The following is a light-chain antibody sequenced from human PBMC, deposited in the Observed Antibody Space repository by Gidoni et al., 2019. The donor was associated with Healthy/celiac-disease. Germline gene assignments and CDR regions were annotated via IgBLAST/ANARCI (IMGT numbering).Light chain of an antibody. CDR1: QSVSSY. J-gene: IGKJ4*01. Sequence: EIVLTQSPATLSLSPGERATLSCRASQSVSSYLAWYQQKPGQAPRLLIYDASNRATGTPARFSGSGSGTGFTLTIRSLEPEDFAVYYCQQRSNWPPTFGGGTKVEIK. V-gene: IGKV3-11*01. CDR3: QQRSNWPPT. CDR2: DAS.